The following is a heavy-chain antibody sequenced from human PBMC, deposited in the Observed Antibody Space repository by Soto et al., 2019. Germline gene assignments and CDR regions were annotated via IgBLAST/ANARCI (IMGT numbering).Heavy chain of an antibody. D-gene: IGHD3-10*01. J-gene: IGHJ5*02. CDR2: INHSGST. Sequence: PSETLSLTCAVYGGSFSGYYWSWIRQPPGKGLEWIGEINHSGSTNYNPSLKSRVTISVDTSKNQFSLKLSSVTAADTAVYYCVTYYGSGSYYGWFDPWGQGTLVTVSS. V-gene: IGHV4-34*01. CDR3: VTYYGSGSYYGWFDP. CDR1: GGSFSGYY.